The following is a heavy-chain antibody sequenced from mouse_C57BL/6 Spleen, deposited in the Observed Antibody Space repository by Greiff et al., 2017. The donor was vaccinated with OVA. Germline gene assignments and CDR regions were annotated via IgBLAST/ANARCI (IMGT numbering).Heavy chain of an antibody. Sequence: EVKLMESGGGLVKPGGSLKLSCAASGFTFSDYGMHWVRQAPEKGLEWVAYISSGSSTIYYADTVKGRFTISRDNAKNTLFLQMTSLRSEDTAMYSCARRWYDYDDAMDCWGQGPSVTVSS. V-gene: IGHV5-17*01. CDR1: GFTFSDYG. J-gene: IGHJ4*01. CDR2: ISSGSSTI. D-gene: IGHD2-4*01. CDR3: ARRWYDYDDAMDC.